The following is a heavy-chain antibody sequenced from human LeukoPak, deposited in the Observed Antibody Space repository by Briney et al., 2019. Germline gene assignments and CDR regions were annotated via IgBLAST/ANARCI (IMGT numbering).Heavy chain of an antibody. CDR2: ISSSSSYI. V-gene: IGHV3-21*04. D-gene: IGHD3-10*01. CDR1: GFTFSSYS. J-gene: IGHJ3*02. CDR3: ARDGGSGSYAFDI. Sequence: TGGSLRLSCAASGFTFSSYSMNWVRQAPGKGLEWVSSISSSSSYIYYADSVKGRFTISRDNAKNSLYLQMNSLRAEDTALYYCARDGGSGSYAFDIWGQGTMVTVSS.